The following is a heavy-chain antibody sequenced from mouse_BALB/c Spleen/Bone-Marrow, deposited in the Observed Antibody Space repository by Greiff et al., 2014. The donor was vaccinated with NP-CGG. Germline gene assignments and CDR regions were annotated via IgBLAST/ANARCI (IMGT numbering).Heavy chain of an antibody. CDR2: INPSTGNT. V-gene: IGHV1-7*01. CDR3: ARGLRDWYFDV. CDR1: GYTFTTYW. Sequence: QVQLQQPGAELAKPGASVKMSCKASGYTFTTYWIHWVEQRPGQGLEWIGYINPSTGNTEYNQKFRDRATLTADKSSSTPYMQLSSLTSDDSAVYYCARGLRDWYFDVWGAGTTVTVSS. D-gene: IGHD2-4*01. J-gene: IGHJ1*01.